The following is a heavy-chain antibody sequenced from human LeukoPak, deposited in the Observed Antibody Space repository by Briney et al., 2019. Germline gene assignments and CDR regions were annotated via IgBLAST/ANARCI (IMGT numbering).Heavy chain of an antibody. CDR2: ISAYNGNT. CDR3: ARDLWVEMATILYDY. Sequence: ASVKVSCKASGYTFTSYGISWERQAPGQGLEWMGWISAYNGNTNYAQKLQGRVTMTTDTSTSTAYMELRSLRSDDTAVYYCARDLWVEMATILYDYWGQGTLVTVSS. CDR1: GYTFTSYG. V-gene: IGHV1-18*01. D-gene: IGHD5-24*01. J-gene: IGHJ4*02.